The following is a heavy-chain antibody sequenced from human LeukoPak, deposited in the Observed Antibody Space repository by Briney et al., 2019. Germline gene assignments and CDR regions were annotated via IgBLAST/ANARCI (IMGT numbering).Heavy chain of an antibody. V-gene: IGHV5-51*01. CDR2: IFPGDSDT. Sequence: GESLKFSCQASGSNFAIFWIGWVRQLPGGGLGWMGVIFPGDSDTRYSPSFEGQVTISGEKSTSTAYLPWSSLTAPDTAMYYCARLPCNSISCLKGFGPWGLGTLVTASS. CDR3: ARLPCNSISCLKGFGP. D-gene: IGHD2/OR15-2a*01. J-gene: IGHJ5*02. CDR1: GSNFAIFW.